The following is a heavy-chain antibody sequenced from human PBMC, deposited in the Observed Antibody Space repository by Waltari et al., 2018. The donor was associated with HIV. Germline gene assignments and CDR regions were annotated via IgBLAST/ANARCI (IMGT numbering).Heavy chain of an antibody. Sequence: EVQLVESGGGLVQPGRSLRLSCAASGFTFDDYAMHWVRQAPGKGLEWVSGITWNSCSIGYADSVKGRFTISRDNAKNSLYLQMNSLRAEDTALYYCAKEGTTVTMYYFDYWGQGTLVTVSS. CDR2: ITWNSCSI. CDR3: AKEGTTVTMYYFDY. D-gene: IGHD4-17*01. J-gene: IGHJ4*02. V-gene: IGHV3-9*01. CDR1: GFTFDDYA.